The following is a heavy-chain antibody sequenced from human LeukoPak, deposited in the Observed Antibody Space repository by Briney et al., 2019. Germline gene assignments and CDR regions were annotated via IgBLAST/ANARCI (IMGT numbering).Heavy chain of an antibody. D-gene: IGHD3-10*01. CDR1: GFTVSSNY. Sequence: GGSLRLSCAASGFTVSSNYMSWVRQAPGKGLEWVSVIYSGGSTYYADSVKGRFTISRDNSKNTLYLQMNSLRAEDTAVYYCAIPPLSGTGSSRPLAGMDVWGQGITVTVSS. CDR2: IYSGGST. V-gene: IGHV3-53*01. CDR3: AIPPLSGTGSSRPLAGMDV. J-gene: IGHJ6*02.